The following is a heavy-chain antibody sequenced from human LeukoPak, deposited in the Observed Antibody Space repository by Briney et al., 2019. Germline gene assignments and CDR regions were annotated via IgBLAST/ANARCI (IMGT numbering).Heavy chain of an antibody. J-gene: IGHJ4*02. CDR1: GGSISSYY. V-gene: IGHV4-59*01. D-gene: IGHD3-3*02. CDR2: IYYSGST. Sequence: SETLSLTCTVSGGSISSYYWSWIRQPPGKGLKWIGYIYYSGSTNYNPSLKSRVTISVDTSKNQFSLKLSSVTAADTAVYYCARERAISEYYFDYWGQGTLVTVSS. CDR3: ARERAISEYYFDY.